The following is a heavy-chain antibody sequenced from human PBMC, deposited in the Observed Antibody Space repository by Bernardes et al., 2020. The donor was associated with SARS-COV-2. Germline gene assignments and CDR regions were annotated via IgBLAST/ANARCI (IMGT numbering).Heavy chain of an antibody. J-gene: IGHJ6*04. CDR3: ARDLSPSITMFGVVPGYGMAV. Sequence: SETLSLTCTVSGGSISSGSYYWSWIRQPAGQGLEWIGRIYTSRSTNYNPSLKSRVTISVDTSKNQFSLKLSSVTAADTAVYYCARDLSPSITMFGVVPGYGMAVWGKGTTVTVTS. CDR2: IYTSRST. D-gene: IGHD3-3*01. V-gene: IGHV4-61*02. CDR1: GGSISSGSYY.